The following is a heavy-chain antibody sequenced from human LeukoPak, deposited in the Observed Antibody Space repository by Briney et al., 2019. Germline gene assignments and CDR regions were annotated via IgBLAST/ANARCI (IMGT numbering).Heavy chain of an antibody. CDR3: AKDAYIFDC. V-gene: IGHV3-23*01. CDR2: ISDLGTST. D-gene: IGHD4-11*01. J-gene: IGHJ4*02. Sequence: GGSLRLSCAASGFTFSSYEMNWVRQAPGKGLEWVSGISDLGTSTYYADSVKGRFTISRDNSKNTLFLQTNSLRAEDTAVYYCAKDAYIFDCWGQGTLVTVSS. CDR1: GFTFSSYE.